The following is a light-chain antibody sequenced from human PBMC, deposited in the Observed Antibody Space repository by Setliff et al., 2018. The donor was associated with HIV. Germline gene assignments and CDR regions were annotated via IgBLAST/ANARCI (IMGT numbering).Light chain of an antibody. CDR2: DVD. J-gene: IGLJ1*01. CDR3: SSYINTFI. CDR1: TSDIGAYTY. Sequence: SALTQPASVSGSPGQSITLSCTGTTSDIGAYTYVSWYRQHPGKAPQLIIYDVDKRPSGVSHRFSGSKSGNTASLTISGLQAEDEADYFCSSYINTFIFGGGTKATVL. V-gene: IGLV2-14*03.